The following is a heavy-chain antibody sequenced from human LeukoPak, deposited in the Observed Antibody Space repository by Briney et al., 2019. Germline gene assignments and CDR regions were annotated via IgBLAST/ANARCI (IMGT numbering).Heavy chain of an antibody. CDR3: AREPGIAAAGSFDY. CDR2: ISSSSSYI. CDR1: GFTFSSYS. Sequence: GGSLRLSCAASGFTFSSYSMNWVRQAPGKGREWVSSISSSSSYIYYADSVKGRFTISRDNAKNSLYLQMNSLRAEDTAVYYCAREPGIAAAGSFDYWGQGTLVTVSS. D-gene: IGHD6-13*01. V-gene: IGHV3-21*01. J-gene: IGHJ4*02.